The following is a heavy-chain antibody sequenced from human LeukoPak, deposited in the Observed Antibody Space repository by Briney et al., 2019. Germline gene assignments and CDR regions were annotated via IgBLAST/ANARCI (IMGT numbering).Heavy chain of an antibody. Sequence: SETLSLTCAVYGGSFSGYYWSWIRQPPGKGLEWIGEINHSGSTNYNPSLKSRVTISVDTSKNQFSLKLSSVTAADTAVYYCARGRKYYYDSSGPRRPYYYYMDVWGKGTTVTVSS. CDR1: GGSFSGYY. CDR2: INHSGST. V-gene: IGHV4-34*01. D-gene: IGHD3-22*01. CDR3: ARGRKYYYDSSGPRRPYYYYMDV. J-gene: IGHJ6*03.